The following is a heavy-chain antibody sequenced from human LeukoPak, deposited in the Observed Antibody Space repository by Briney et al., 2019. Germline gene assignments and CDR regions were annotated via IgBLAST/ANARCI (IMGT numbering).Heavy chain of an antibody. CDR2: INPNSGGT. CDR3: ARDLALCSGGSCYTQTDAFDI. Sequence: ASVKVSCKASGYTFTGYYMHWVRQAPGQGLEWMGWINPNSGGTNYAQKFQGRVTMTRDTSISTAYMELSRLRSDDTAVYYCARDLALCSGGSCYTQTDAFDIWGQGTMVTVSS. D-gene: IGHD2-15*01. J-gene: IGHJ3*02. V-gene: IGHV1-2*02. CDR1: GYTFTGYY.